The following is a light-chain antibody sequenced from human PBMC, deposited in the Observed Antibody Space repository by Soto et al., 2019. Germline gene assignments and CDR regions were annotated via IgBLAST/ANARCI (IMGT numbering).Light chain of an antibody. CDR1: SSDVGGYNY. CDR3: SSYAGSSIV. V-gene: IGLV2-8*01. J-gene: IGLJ1*01. Sequence: QSLVTQPPSPSGAPRQSVTISCPGTSSDVGGYNYVSWYQQHPGKAPKLMMFDVNNRPSGVPDRFSGSKSGNTASLTVSGLQAEDEADYYCSSYAGSSIVFGTGTKVTVL. CDR2: DVN.